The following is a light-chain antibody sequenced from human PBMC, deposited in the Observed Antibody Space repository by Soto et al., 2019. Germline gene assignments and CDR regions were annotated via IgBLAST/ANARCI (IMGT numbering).Light chain of an antibody. CDR3: QQYATPPIT. CDR1: QSVGKNY. J-gene: IGKJ4*01. CDR2: DAS. Sequence: EIVLTQSPGTLSLSPGERAALSCRASQSVGKNYLAWYRQKPGQAPRLLIHDASTRATGIPDRISGSGSGTDFTLTISMGEPEDLAVYFCQQYATPPITFGGGT. V-gene: IGKV3-20*01.